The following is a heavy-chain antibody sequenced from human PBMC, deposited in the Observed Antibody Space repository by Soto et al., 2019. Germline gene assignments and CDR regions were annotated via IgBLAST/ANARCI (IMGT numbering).Heavy chain of an antibody. CDR2: INHSGSP. Sequence: SETLSLTCKVCTGSIFSHRDYGAWIRHPPGKGLEWIGTINHSGSPYHNPSLKSRVTISVDSSKNQFSLTLTSVTVADTAVHYCARRYAPRYSSGNNHFDLWGQGTLVTVHS. J-gene: IGHJ4*02. D-gene: IGHD6-19*01. V-gene: IGHV4-39*01. CDR3: ARRYAPRYSSGNNHFDL. CDR1: TGSIFSHRDY.